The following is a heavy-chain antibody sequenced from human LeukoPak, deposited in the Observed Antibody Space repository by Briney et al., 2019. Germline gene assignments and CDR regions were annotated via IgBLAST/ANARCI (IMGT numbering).Heavy chain of an antibody. J-gene: IGHJ4*02. CDR3: ATSSDSGSYYNANS. V-gene: IGHV1-18*01. Sequence: ASVKVSCKASGYTFTNYTITWVRQAPGQGLEWMGWISDDNGSTKYAERLQGRVTMTTDTSTSIAHMELRSLRSDDTAVYYCATSSDSGSYYNANSWGQGTLVTVSS. D-gene: IGHD3-10*01. CDR1: GYTFTNYT. CDR2: ISDDNGST.